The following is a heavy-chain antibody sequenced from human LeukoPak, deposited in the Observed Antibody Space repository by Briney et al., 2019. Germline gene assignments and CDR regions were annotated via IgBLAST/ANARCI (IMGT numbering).Heavy chain of an antibody. CDR1: GYTFTGYY. J-gene: IGHJ3*02. D-gene: IGHD3-22*01. Sequence: GASVKVSCKASGYTFTGYYMHWVRQAPGQGLEWMGWINPNSGGTNYAQKFQGRVTITRETSINTAYMELSRLRSDDTAVYYCAREVLTYYYESSGYLDAFDIWGHGTLVTVSS. CDR2: INPNSGGT. CDR3: AREVLTYYYESSGYLDAFDI. V-gene: IGHV1-2*02.